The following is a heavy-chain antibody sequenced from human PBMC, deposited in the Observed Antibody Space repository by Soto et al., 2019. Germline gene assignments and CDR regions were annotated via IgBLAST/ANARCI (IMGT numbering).Heavy chain of an antibody. D-gene: IGHD2-21*02. J-gene: IGHJ6*02. Sequence: QVQLVQSGAEVKKPGSSVKVSCQASGSTFSSYTVSWVRQAPGQGLEWMGRIIPVLGVTNYARKFKGRVTISADKSKTTAYIELSSLRSGDTAVYYCARRRYCGADCYSKYYYGMDVWGQGTTVTVSS. CDR1: GSTFSSYT. V-gene: IGHV1-69*02. CDR2: IIPVLGVT. CDR3: ARRRYCGADCYSKYYYGMDV.